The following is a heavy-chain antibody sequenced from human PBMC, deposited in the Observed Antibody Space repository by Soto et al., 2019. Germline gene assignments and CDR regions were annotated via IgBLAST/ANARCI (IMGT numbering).Heavy chain of an antibody. CDR3: VRGIKLPHHYYYRMDV. J-gene: IGHJ6*01. Sequence: TRSLTCAVSGGSISSSNWWSWVRQPPGKGLEWSGEIYHSGSTNYNPSLRSRVTISVDKSKNQFSLKLSSVTAADTAVYYCVRGIKLPHHYYYRMDVWGQGTTVTVSS. CDR2: IYHSGST. CDR1: GGSISSSNW. V-gene: IGHV4-4*02.